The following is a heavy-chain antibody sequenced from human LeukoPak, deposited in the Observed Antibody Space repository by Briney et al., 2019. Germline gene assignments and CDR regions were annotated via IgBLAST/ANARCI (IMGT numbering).Heavy chain of an antibody. CDR1: GFTFSSYS. CDR2: ISSSSSYI. D-gene: IGHD3-22*01. CDR3: ARAWVGFMIVVAIDY. V-gene: IGHV3-21*01. J-gene: IGHJ4*02. Sequence: GGSLRLSCAASGFTFSSYSMIWVRQAPGKGLEWVSSISSSSSYIYYADSVKGRFTISRDNAKNSLCLQMNSLRAEDTAVYYCARAWVGFMIVVAIDYWGQGTLVTVSS.